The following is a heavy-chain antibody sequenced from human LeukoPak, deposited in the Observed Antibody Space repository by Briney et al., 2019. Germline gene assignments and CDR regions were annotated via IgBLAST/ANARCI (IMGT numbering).Heavy chain of an antibody. V-gene: IGHV6-1*01. D-gene: IGHD2-2*01. CDR3: ARRLTQYDCFDP. J-gene: IGHJ5*02. CDR1: GDSVSSNSVT. Sequence: SQTLSLACAISGDSVSSNSVTWNWIRQSPSRGLEWLGRTYYRSTWYNDYAVSVRGRITVNPDTSKNQFSLHLNSVTPEDTAVYYYARRLTQYDCFDPWGQGILVTVSS. CDR2: TYYRSTWYN.